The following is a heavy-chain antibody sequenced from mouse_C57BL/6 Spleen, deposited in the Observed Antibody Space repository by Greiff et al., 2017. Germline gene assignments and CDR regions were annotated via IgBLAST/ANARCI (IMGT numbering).Heavy chain of an antibody. V-gene: IGHV5-6*02. Sequence: DVMLVESGGDLVKPGGSLKLSCAASGFTFSSYGMSWVRQTPDKRLEWVATISSGGSYTYYPDSVKGRFTISRDNAKNTLYLQMSSLKSEDTAMYYCARQGSITTVVEDYAMDYWGQGTSVTVSS. J-gene: IGHJ4*01. CDR2: ISSGGSYT. CDR3: ARQGSITTVVEDYAMDY. D-gene: IGHD1-1*01. CDR1: GFTFSSYG.